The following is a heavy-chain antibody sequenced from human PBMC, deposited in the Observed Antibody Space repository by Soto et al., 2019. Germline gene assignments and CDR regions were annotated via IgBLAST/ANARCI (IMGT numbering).Heavy chain of an antibody. CDR3: ATSGYGMDV. CDR2: IYHTGYT. V-gene: IGHV4-61*01. CDR1: GGSVSSGTNY. Sequence: QVQLQESGPGLVKPSETLSLTCTVSGGSVSSGTNYWSWIRQPPGKRLELIGYIYHTGYTNYNPSLRSRVTISLDTSNNQFSLGLSSVTAADTAVYFCATSGYGMDVWGQGTTVTVSS. J-gene: IGHJ6*02. D-gene: IGHD3-10*01.